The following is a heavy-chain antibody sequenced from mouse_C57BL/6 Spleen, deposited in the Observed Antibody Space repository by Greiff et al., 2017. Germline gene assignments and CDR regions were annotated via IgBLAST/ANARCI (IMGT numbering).Heavy chain of an antibody. Sequence: ESGPGLVKPSQSLSLTCSVTGYSITSGYYWNWIRQFPGNKLEWMGYISYDGSNNYNPSLKNRISITRDTSKNQFFLKLNSVTTEDTATYYCARERSFYAMDYWGQGTSVTVSS. CDR3: ARERSFYAMDY. V-gene: IGHV3-6*01. CDR2: ISYDGSN. J-gene: IGHJ4*01. CDR1: GYSITSGYY.